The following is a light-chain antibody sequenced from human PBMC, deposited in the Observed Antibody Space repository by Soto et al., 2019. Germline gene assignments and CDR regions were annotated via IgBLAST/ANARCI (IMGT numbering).Light chain of an antibody. V-gene: IGKV1-39*01. CDR3: QQDDNWPNT. Sequence: QMTQSPSSLRAPLADRVTISCRASQSISSYLNCYQQKPGKAPKLLIYVASSRATDIPGRFSGSGSGTEFTLTISILQSEDFVVYCCQQDDNWPNTFGQGTRLEIK. CDR2: VAS. J-gene: IGKJ5*01. CDR1: QSISSY.